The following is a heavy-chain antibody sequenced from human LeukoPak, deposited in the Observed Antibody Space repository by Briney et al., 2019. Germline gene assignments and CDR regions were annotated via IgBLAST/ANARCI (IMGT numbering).Heavy chain of an antibody. Sequence: SQTLSLTCTVSGGSITSGGYYWSWIRQHPGKGLEWIGSIYNSGSTYYIPSLKSRVTIPVDTSKNQFSLKLNSVTAADTAVDFCARPPGPGLTIFAYWGQGTLVTVSP. J-gene: IGHJ4*02. CDR1: GGSITSGGYY. D-gene: IGHD3-10*01. CDR3: ARPPGPGLTIFAY. CDR2: IYNSGST. V-gene: IGHV4-31*03.